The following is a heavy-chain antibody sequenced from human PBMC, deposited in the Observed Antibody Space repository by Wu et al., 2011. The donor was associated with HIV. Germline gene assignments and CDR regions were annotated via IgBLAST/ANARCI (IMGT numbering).Heavy chain of an antibody. D-gene: IGHD3-10*01. V-gene: IGHV1-69*11. CDR2: FVPLLRTS. CDR3: ATSYEGLES. Sequence: QVQLVQSGAEVKKPGSSVKVSCKASGGTFNSYEINWVRQAPAHGLDWVGRFVPLLRTSTPAQRLQGRVTMIADESSSTAFLELNNLRSEDTAVYYCATSYEGLESWGQGTLVVVS. CDR1: GGTFNSYE. J-gene: IGHJ1*01.